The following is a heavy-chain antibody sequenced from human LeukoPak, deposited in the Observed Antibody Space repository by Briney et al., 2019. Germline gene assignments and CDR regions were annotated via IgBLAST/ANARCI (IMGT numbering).Heavy chain of an antibody. Sequence: SETLSLTCAVYGVSFSGYYWSWIRQPPGKGLEWIGEINHSGSTNYNPSLKSRVTISVDTSKNQFSLKLSSVTAADTAVYYCARDQGGWFDPWGQGTLVTVSS. V-gene: IGHV4-34*01. CDR3: ARDQGGWFDP. CDR2: INHSGST. D-gene: IGHD2-15*01. CDR1: GVSFSGYY. J-gene: IGHJ5*02.